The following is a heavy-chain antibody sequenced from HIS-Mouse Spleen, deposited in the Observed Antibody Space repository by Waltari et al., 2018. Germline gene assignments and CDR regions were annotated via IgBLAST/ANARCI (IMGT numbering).Heavy chain of an antibody. J-gene: IGHJ4*02. Sequence: QVQLQQSGPGLVKPSQTLSLTCAISGDSVPSHSAAWNWIRRSPSRGLEWLGRTYYRSKWYNDYAVSVKSRITINPDTSKNQFSLQLNSVTPEDTAVYYCARSGFVAAAGTIDYWGQGTLVTVSS. CDR3: ARSGFVAAAGTIDY. CDR2: TYYRSKWYN. V-gene: IGHV6-1*01. CDR1: GDSVPSHSAA. D-gene: IGHD6-13*01.